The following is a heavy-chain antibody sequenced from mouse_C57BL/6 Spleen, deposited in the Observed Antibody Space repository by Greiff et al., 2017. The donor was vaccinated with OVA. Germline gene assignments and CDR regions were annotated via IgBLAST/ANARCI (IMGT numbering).Heavy chain of an antibody. CDR3: ARGPLFDY. Sequence: QVHVKQSGAELVKPGASVKMSCKASGYTFTSYWITWVKQRPGQGLEWIGDIYPGSGSTNYNEKFKSKATLTVDTSSSTAYMQLSSLTSEDSAVYYCARGPLFDYWGQGTTLTVSS. J-gene: IGHJ2*01. CDR1: GYTFTSYW. V-gene: IGHV1-55*01. CDR2: IYPGSGST.